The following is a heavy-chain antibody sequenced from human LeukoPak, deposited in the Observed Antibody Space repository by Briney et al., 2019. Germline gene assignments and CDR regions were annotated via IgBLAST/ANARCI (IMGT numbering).Heavy chain of an antibody. Sequence: SETLSLTCTVSGASIRSSYWSWIRQPPGKGLEWIGHIHYSGSTNYNPSLKGRVAISVDTSKNQFSLKLSSVTAADTAVYYCARGTRGRFGEFLTFDYWGQGTLVTVSS. CDR1: GASIRSSY. CDR3: ARGTRGRFGEFLTFDY. J-gene: IGHJ4*02. D-gene: IGHD3-10*01. CDR2: IHYSGST. V-gene: IGHV4-59*08.